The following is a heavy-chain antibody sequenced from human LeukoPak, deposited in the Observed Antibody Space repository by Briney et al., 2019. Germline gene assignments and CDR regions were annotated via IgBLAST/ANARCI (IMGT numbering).Heavy chain of an antibody. CDR1: GGSISSTPSY. Sequence: SETLSLTCSVSGGSISSTPSYWGWIRQPPGKGLEWIGSVYYSGGTYYTSSLKSRVTISVDTSKNQFSLGLSSVTASDTAVYYCARLTPPQDYWGQGTLVTVSS. J-gene: IGHJ4*02. V-gene: IGHV4-39*01. CDR2: VYYSGGT. CDR3: ARLTPPQDY.